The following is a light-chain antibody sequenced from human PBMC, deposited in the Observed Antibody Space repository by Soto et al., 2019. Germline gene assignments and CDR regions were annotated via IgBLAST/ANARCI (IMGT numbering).Light chain of an antibody. J-gene: IGLJ2*01. V-gene: IGLV3-21*04. CDR1: NIGSKS. CDR2: YDR. Sequence: SYVLTQPPSVSVAPGKAARITCGGNNIGSKSVHWYQQKPGQAPLLVIYYDRDRPSGIPERFSGSTSGNTATLTISRVAAGDEADYYCQLWDGGSGHRVFGGGTKLTVL. CDR3: QLWDGGSGHRV.